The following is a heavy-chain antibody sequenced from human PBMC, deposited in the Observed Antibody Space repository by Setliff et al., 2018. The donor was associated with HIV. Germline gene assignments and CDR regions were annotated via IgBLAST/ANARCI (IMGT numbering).Heavy chain of an antibody. CDR2: IYNSVTT. CDR1: GASISSNT. V-gene: IGHV4-59*01. Sequence: KTSETLSLTCIVSGASISSNTWSWIRQAPGKGLQWIGFIYNSVTTNYNPSLKSRVTISLDTSKNQFSLKLTSVTAADTAVYYCARGGTSSNWFGPWGQGTLVTVS. D-gene: IGHD2-2*01. J-gene: IGHJ5*02. CDR3: ARGGTSSNWFGP.